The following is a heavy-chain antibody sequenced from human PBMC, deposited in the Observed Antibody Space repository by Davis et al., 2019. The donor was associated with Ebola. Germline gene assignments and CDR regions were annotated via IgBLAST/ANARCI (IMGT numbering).Heavy chain of an antibody. D-gene: IGHD3-22*01. CDR2: IYYSGST. J-gene: IGHJ4*02. V-gene: IGHV4-59*01. Sequence: SETLSLTCTVSGDSISSYYWSWIRQPPGKGLEWIGYIYYSGSTNYNPSLKSRVTMSLDTSKSQFSLKLSSVTAADTAVYYCAREAYYYDSSGYHRGGFDYWGQGTLVTVSS. CDR3: AREAYYYDSSGYHRGGFDY. CDR1: GDSISSYY.